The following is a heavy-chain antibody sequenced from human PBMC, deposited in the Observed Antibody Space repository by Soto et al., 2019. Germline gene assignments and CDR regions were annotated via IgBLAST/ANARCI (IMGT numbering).Heavy chain of an antibody. D-gene: IGHD3-22*01. CDR3: ASFPYYYDSSGYRWDAFDI. Sequence: PGGSLRLSCAASGFTFSSYGMHWVRQAPGKGLEWVSGINWNGGSTGYADSVKGRFTISRDNAKNSLYLQMNSLRAEDTALYYCASFPYYYDSSGYRWDAFDIWGQGTMVTVSS. CDR1: GFTFSSYG. V-gene: IGHV3-20*04. J-gene: IGHJ3*02. CDR2: INWNGGST.